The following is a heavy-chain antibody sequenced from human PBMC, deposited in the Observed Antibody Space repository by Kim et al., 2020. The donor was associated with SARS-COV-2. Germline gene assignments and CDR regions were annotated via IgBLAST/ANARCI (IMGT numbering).Heavy chain of an antibody. CDR2: VTTI. J-gene: IGHJ5*02. Sequence: VTTINSEDSVKGRFTISRDNAKNSLYLPRNSLGAEDTAVYYCARDSRPPWGQGTLVTVSS. CDR3: ARDSRPP. D-gene: IGHD2-2*01. V-gene: IGHV3-11*01.